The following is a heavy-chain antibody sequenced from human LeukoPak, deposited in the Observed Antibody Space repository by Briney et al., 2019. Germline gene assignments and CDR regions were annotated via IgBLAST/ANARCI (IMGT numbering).Heavy chain of an antibody. Sequence: SQTLSLTCTVSGDSITSGGYYWSWIRQRPGKGLEWIGYIYKTGSTYYNPSLKSRVTMSVDTSRNQFSLKVSSVTAADTAVYYCARDVLRWGQGTLVTVSS. V-gene: IGHV4-31*03. CDR3: ARDVLR. CDR1: GDSITSGGYY. CDR2: IYKTGST. J-gene: IGHJ4*02.